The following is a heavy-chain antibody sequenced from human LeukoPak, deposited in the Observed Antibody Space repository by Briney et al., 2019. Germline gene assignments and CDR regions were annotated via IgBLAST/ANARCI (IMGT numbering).Heavy chain of an antibody. V-gene: IGHV3-23*01. J-gene: IGHJ4*02. D-gene: IGHD3-22*01. Sequence: PGGSLRLSCAASGFTFSRYAVTWVRQAPGKGLEWVSAIYASGGGTFYADSVKGRFTISRDNSKNMLYLQMNSLRAEDTAVYYCAKNYYDSSGYYSWYFDYWGQGTLVTVSS. CDR2: IYASGGGT. CDR1: GFTFSRYA. CDR3: AKNYYDSSGYYSWYFDY.